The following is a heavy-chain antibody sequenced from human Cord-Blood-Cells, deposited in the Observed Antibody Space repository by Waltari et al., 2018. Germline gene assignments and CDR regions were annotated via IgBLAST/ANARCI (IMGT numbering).Heavy chain of an antibody. J-gene: IGHJ4*02. V-gene: IGHV4-34*01. D-gene: IGHD5-12*01. CDR1: GGPFRGYY. CDR2: INHSGST. CDR3: ARISSITGSDY. Sequence: QVQLQQWGAGLSKPPEPLSLPGAVHGGPFRGYYWSWIRQPPGKGLEWIGEINHSGSTNYNPSLKSRVTISVDTSKNQFSLKLSSVTAADTAVYYCARISSITGSDYWGQGTLVTVSS.